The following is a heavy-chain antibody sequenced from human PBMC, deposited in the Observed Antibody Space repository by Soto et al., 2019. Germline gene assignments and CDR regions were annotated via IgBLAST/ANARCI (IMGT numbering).Heavy chain of an antibody. CDR3: AKYYCSDGSCFDY. J-gene: IGHJ4*02. Sequence: PSETLSLTCTVSGGSISSSSYYWGWIRQPPGKGLEWIGSIYYSGSTYYNPSLKSRVTISVDTSKNQFSLKLSSVTAADTAVYYCAKYYCSDGSCFDYWSQGTLVTVSS. D-gene: IGHD2-15*01. V-gene: IGHV4-39*01. CDR2: IYYSGST. CDR1: GGSISSSSYY.